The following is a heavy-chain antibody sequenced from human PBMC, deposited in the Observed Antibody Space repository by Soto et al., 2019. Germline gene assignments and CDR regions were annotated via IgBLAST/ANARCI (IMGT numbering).Heavy chain of an antibody. V-gene: IGHV3-66*01. CDR2: IYSGGST. D-gene: IGHD3-9*01. Sequence: GGSLRLSCAASGFTVSSNYMSWVRQAPGKGLEWVSVIYSGGSTYYADSVKGRFTISRDNSKNTLYLQMNSLRAEDTAVYYCASGSGGGLRYFDKTRYYYYYYMDVWGKGTTVTVSS. CDR1: GFTVSSNY. J-gene: IGHJ6*03. CDR3: ASGSGGGLRYFDKTRYYYYYYMDV.